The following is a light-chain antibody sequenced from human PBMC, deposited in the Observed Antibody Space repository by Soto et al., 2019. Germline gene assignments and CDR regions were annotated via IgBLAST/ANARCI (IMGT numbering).Light chain of an antibody. CDR2: GAS. V-gene: IGKV3-15*01. CDR1: QSVSTD. J-gene: IGKJ3*01. CDR3: HHFIHWPPMFT. Sequence: EIVMTQSPATLSVSPGERATLSCRASQSVSTDLAWYQQKPGQAPRLLIYGASTRATGVPARFSGSGSGTEFTLPISSLQSEDFAVYYCHHFIHWPPMFTFGPGTKVDVK.